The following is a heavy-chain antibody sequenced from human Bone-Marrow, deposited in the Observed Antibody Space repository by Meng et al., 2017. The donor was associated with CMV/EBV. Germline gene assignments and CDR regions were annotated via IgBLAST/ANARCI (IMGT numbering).Heavy chain of an antibody. Sequence: ATVKVSCKASGYTFTGYYMHWVRQAPGQGLEWMGWINPNSGGTNYAQKFQGRVTMTRDTSIRTAYMELSRLRSDDTAVYYCASGSKRWLLYQDYYYYGMDVWGQGTTVTVSS. CDR2: INPNSGGT. V-gene: IGHV1-2*02. D-gene: IGHD3-3*01. CDR1: GYTFTGYY. J-gene: IGHJ6*02. CDR3: ASGSKRWLLYQDYYYYGMDV.